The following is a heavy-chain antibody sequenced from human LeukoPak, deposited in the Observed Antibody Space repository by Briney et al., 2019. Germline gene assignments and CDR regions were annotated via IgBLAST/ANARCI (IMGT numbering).Heavy chain of an antibody. J-gene: IGHJ6*02. D-gene: IGHD7-27*01. CDR2: INNSSRYI. V-gene: IGHV3-21*01. CDR1: EFTFNNYT. Sequence: GGSLRLSCAPSEFTFNNYTLNWVRQVPGKGLEWVSSINNSSRYISYADSVNGRFTISRDNAKNSLYLQMNSLRAEDTAVYYCARDLGIVYYYGMDVWGQGTTVIVSS. CDR3: ARDLGIVYYYGMDV.